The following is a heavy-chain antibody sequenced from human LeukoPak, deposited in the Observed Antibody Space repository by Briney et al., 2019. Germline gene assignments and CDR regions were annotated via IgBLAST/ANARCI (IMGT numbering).Heavy chain of an antibody. CDR3: AKDTSTVPWYFDL. CDR1: GFTFSAYG. D-gene: IGHD4-17*01. V-gene: IGHV3-23*01. Sequence: GGSLRLSCVGSGFTFSAYGMSWVRQAPGKGLESVSSISGSDGATSYADSVKGRFTISRDNSKNTLYLQMNSLRVEDTAIYYCAKDTSTVPWYFDLWGRGTLVTVSS. J-gene: IGHJ2*01. CDR2: ISGSDGAT.